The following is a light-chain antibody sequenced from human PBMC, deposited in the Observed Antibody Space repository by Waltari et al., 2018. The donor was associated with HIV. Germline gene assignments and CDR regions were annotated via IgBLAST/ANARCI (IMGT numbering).Light chain of an antibody. Sequence: DIVLTQSPVTLALSPGERAILSCRASQSVNNFLAWYQQKPGQTPRLLIYDASKRATGIPARFSGSGSGTDFTLTIGGLEPEDFAVYYCQQRSNWPLTFGGGTKVEIK. CDR3: QQRSNWPLT. CDR1: QSVNNF. J-gene: IGKJ4*01. V-gene: IGKV3-11*01. CDR2: DAS.